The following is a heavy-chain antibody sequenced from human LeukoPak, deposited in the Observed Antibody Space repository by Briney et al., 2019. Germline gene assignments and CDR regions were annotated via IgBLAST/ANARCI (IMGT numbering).Heavy chain of an antibody. CDR1: GFSFSNYA. CDR2: ISDSGAAT. V-gene: IGHV3-23*01. CDR3: VKIAPWGAVTTTDGFDY. J-gene: IGHJ4*02. D-gene: IGHD4-17*01. Sequence: GGSLRLSCAASGFSFSNYAMSWVRQAPGKGLEWVSSISDSGAATYYADSVKGRFTISRDNSKNTLYLQLNGLGAEDTAVYYCVKIAPWGAVTTTDGFDYWGQGTLVTVSS.